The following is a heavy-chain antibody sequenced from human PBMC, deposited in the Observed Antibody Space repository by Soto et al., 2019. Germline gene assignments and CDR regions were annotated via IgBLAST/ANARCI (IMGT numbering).Heavy chain of an antibody. CDR3: AKGSVLMVYATSSPMGV. Sequence: QVQLVESGGGVVQPGRSLRLSCAASGFTFSSYGMHWVRQAPGKGLEWVAVISYDGSNKYYADSVKGRFTISRDNSKNTLYLQMNSLRAEDTAVYYCAKGSVLMVYATSSPMGVWGQGTTVTVSS. J-gene: IGHJ6*02. CDR1: GFTFSSYG. CDR2: ISYDGSNK. V-gene: IGHV3-30*18. D-gene: IGHD2-8*01.